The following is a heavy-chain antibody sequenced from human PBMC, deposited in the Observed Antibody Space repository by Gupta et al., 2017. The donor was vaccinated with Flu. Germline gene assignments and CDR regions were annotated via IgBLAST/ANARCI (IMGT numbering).Heavy chain of an antibody. CDR1: GFTFHDYN. CDR3: TKAIRFFSYMDV. J-gene: IGHJ6*03. Sequence: EVQLVESGGIVVQPGGSLRLSCAASGFTFHDYNMHWVRQAPGKGLEWVSHISGGGTSTSYADSVRGRFTVSRDNSKSSLYLQMNSLRTEDTALYYWTKAIRFFSYMDVWGKGTTVTVSS. V-gene: IGHV3-43*01. CDR2: ISGGGTST.